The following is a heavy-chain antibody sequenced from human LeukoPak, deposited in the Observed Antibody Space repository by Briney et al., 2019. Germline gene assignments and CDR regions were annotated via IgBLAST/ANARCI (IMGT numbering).Heavy chain of an antibody. CDR3: VSRGIVGAKFFDY. CDR1: GGSISSGSYY. V-gene: IGHV4-61*02. J-gene: IGHJ4*02. Sequence: SQTLSLTCTVSGGSISSGSYYWSWIRQPAGKGLEWIGRIYTSGSTNYNPSLKSLVTISVDTSKNQFSLKLSSVTASDTAVYYCVSRGIVGAKFFDYWGQGTLVTVSS. D-gene: IGHD1-26*01. CDR2: IYTSGST.